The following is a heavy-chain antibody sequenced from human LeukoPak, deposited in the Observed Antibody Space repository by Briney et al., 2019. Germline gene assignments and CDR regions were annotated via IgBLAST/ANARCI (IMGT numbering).Heavy chain of an antibody. D-gene: IGHD1-26*01. CDR3: ASLPHSRGGSYSDY. V-gene: IGHV3-23*05. J-gene: IGHJ4*02. CDR2: IDTSGTVT. Sequence: GGSLRLSCAVSGFTFSRNAMTWVRQAPGKGLEWVSTIDTSGTVTYYVDSVKGRLAISRDNSRDTLWLQMNSLRADDTAVYYCASLPHSRGGSYSDYWGQGTLVTVSS. CDR1: GFTFSRNA.